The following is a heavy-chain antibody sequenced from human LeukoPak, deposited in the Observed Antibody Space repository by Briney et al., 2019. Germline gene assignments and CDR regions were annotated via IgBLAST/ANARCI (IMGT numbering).Heavy chain of an antibody. CDR3: AKDLRGSHYYGMDV. CDR1: GFTFSSYA. D-gene: IGHD5-12*01. J-gene: IGHJ6*02. Sequence: GGSLRLSCAASGFTFSSYAMSWVRQAPGKGLEWVSAISGSGGSTYYADSVKGRFTISRDNSKNTLYLQMNSLRAEDTAVYYCAKDLRGSHYYGMDVWGQGTTVTVSS. V-gene: IGHV3-23*01. CDR2: ISGSGGST.